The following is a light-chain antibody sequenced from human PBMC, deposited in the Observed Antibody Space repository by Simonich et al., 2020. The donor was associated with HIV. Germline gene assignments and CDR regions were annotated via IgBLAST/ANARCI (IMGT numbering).Light chain of an antibody. J-gene: IGLJ3*02. CDR2: DVS. Sequence: QSALTQPASVSGSPGQSITISCTGTSSDVGCYNYVSWYQNHPGKAPKLMIYDVSKRPSGVSNRFSGAKSGNTASLTISGLQAEDEADYYCSSYTSSSTWVFGGGTKLTVL. CDR1: SSDVGCYNY. CDR3: SSYTSSSTWV. V-gene: IGLV2-14*03.